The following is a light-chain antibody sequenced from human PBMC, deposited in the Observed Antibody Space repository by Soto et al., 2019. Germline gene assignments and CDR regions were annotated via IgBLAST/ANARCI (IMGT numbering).Light chain of an antibody. V-gene: IGLV2-8*01. J-gene: IGLJ2*01. CDR3: SSYAVSTLVV. CDR1: SSDVGGYNY. Sequence: QSALTQPPSASGSPGQSVTISCTGTSSDVGGYNYVSWYQQHPGKAPKLMIYEVSKRPSGVPDRFSGSKSGNTASLTVSGLQAEDEADSYRSSYAVSTLVVFGGGTKLTVL. CDR2: EVS.